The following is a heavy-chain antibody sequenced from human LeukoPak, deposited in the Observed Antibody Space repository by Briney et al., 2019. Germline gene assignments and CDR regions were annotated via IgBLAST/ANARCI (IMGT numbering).Heavy chain of an antibody. CDR3: ARASRGGSSWPCYYYYMDV. J-gene: IGHJ6*03. Sequence: SVKVSCKASGYTFTAYHMHWVRQAPGQGLEWTGGIIPIFGTANYAQKFQGRVTITTDESTSTAYMELSSLRSEDTAVYYCARASRGGSSWPCYYYYMDVWGKGTTVTVSS. V-gene: IGHV1-69*05. D-gene: IGHD6-13*01. CDR2: IIPIFGTA. CDR1: GYTFTAYH.